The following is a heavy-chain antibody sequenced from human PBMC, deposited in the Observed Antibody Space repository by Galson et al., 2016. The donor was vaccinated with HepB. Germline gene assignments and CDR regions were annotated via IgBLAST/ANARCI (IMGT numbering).Heavy chain of an antibody. Sequence: SLRLSCAASGFTFSTYWMNWVRQTPAKGLVWVSRISSDGNILHYADSVRGRFTISRDNAKNTLYLQMNSLRVEDAAVYYCTRGAPTDYWGQGTPVTVSS. CDR1: GFTFSTYW. CDR2: ISSDGNIL. V-gene: IGHV3-74*01. CDR3: TRGAPTDY. J-gene: IGHJ4*02.